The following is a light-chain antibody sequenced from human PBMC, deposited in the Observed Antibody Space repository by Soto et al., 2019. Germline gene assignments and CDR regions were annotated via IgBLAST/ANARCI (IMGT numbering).Light chain of an antibody. CDR3: SSYTSSSTVGV. J-gene: IGLJ3*02. CDR2: EVS. Sequence: QSVLTQPASVSGSPGQSITISCTGTSSDVGGYNYVSWYQQHPGKAPKLMIYEVSNRPSGVSNRFSGSKSGNTASLTISGLQAEDEADYCCSSYTSSSTVGVFGGGTKLTVL. CDR1: SSDVGGYNY. V-gene: IGLV2-14*01.